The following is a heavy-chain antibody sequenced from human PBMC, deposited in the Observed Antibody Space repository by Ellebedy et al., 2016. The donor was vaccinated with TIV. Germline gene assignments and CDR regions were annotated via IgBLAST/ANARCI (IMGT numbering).Heavy chain of an antibody. V-gene: IGHV4-34*01. D-gene: IGHD5-12*01. CDR3: ARVGGYHYFDY. J-gene: IGHJ4*02. CDR2: INHSGST. Sequence: MPSETLSLTCAVSGGSFSGYYWSWIRQPPGNGLAWIGEINHSGSTNYNPYLKSLVTISVDTSKNKFSLKLSSMTAADTAVYYCARVGGYHYFDYWGQGTLVTVSS. CDR1: GGSFSGYY.